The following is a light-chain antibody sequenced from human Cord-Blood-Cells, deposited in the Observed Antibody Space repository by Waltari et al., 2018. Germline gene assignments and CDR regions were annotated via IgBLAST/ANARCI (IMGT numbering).Light chain of an antibody. J-gene: IGLJ3*02. CDR1: NSDVGGYNF. CDR2: DVS. CDR3: RSYEGSYTWL. Sequence: QSALTQPRSVSGSPGQSGTISCTGTNSDVGGYNFVSWYPRHPGRAPQLMIYDVSTQPPGVPERVSGSKSGNTAYLTSSVLQDEDEADYYCRSYEGSYTWLFGGGTTLTVL. V-gene: IGLV2-11*01.